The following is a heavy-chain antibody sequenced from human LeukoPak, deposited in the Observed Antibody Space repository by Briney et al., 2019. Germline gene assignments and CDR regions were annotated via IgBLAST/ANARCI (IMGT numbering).Heavy chain of an antibody. V-gene: IGHV3-23*01. Sequence: GGSLRLSCEASGFTFSNYAMTWVRQAPGQGLEWVSGISGSGSNTYYADSVKGRFTISGDNAKKSLYLQMNSLRVEDTAVYYCARDHNYAFDNWGQGTLVTVSS. D-gene: IGHD1-1*01. J-gene: IGHJ4*02. CDR1: GFTFSNYA. CDR2: ISGSGSNT. CDR3: ARDHNYAFDN.